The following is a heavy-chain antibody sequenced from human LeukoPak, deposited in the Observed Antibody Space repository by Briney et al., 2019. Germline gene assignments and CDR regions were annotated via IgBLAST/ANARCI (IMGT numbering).Heavy chain of an antibody. CDR2: IRSKAYGGTT. J-gene: IGHJ5*02. V-gene: IGHV3-49*04. CDR1: GFTFGDYA. CDR3: AKGNQNMAVGNGVNWFDP. D-gene: IGHD6-19*01. Sequence: PGRSLRLSCSASGFTFGDYAMSWVRQAPGKGLEWVGFIRSKAYGGTTEYAASVKGRFTISRDDSKSIAYLQMNSLKTEDTAVYYCAKGNQNMAVGNGVNWFDPWGQGTLVTVSS.